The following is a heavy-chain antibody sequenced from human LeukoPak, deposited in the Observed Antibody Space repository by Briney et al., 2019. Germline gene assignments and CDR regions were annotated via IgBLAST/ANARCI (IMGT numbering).Heavy chain of an antibody. CDR2: ISGNGDNT. Sequence: ASVKVSCKASGYSSTSYGLASMRLTPGQGLERMGWISGNGDNTKYVQKFQGRVTMTTGTSTSTAYMELRSLRSDDTAIYFCARVHGYYIGLYYFDYWGQGTLVTVSS. J-gene: IGHJ4*02. CDR3: ARVHGYYIGLYYFDY. V-gene: IGHV1-18*04. CDR1: GYSSTSYG. D-gene: IGHD1-26*01.